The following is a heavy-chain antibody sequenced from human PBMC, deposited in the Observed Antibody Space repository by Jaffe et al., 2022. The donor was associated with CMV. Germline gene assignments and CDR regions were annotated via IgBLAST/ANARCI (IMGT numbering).Heavy chain of an antibody. J-gene: IGHJ4*02. CDR2: IWYDGSNK. V-gene: IGHV3-33*01. D-gene: IGHD3-10*01. CDR3: ARGSSPRFGSLD. CDR1: GFTFSSYG. Sequence: QVQLVESGGGVVQPGRSLRLSCAASGFTFSSYGMHWVRQAPGKGLEWVAVIWYDGSNKYYADSVKGRFTISRDNSKNTLYLQMNSLRAEDTAVYYCARGSSPRFGSLDWGQGTLVTVSS.